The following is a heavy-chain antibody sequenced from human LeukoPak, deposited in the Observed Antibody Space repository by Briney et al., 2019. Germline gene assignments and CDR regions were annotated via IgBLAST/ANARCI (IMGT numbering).Heavy chain of an antibody. CDR1: GPIFTNYW. J-gene: IGHJ4*02. CDR2: IYPGDSDS. Sequence: GESLKISCKASGPIFTNYWIAWVRQMPGKGLEWMRIIYPGDSDSRYSPSFQGHVPISADKSTSTAYLQWSSLQASDTAMYYCARPAAAAGTYYFHYWGQATLVTVSS. V-gene: IGHV5-51*01. CDR3: ARPAAAAGTYYFHY. D-gene: IGHD6-13*01.